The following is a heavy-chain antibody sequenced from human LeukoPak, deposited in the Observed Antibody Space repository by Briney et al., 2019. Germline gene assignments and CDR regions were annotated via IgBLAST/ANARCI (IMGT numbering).Heavy chain of an antibody. D-gene: IGHD2-15*01. CDR1: GFTFRSYW. Sequence: GGSLRLFCAASGFTFRSYWMSWVRQAPGKGLEWVANMKLDGSEEYYVDSVKGRFTISSDNAKNSLYLQMNSLRVDDTAVYYCARWARYCSSDSCYSWFDPWGQGTLVTVSS. V-gene: IGHV3-7*01. CDR3: ARWARYCSSDSCYSWFDP. J-gene: IGHJ5*02. CDR2: MKLDGSEE.